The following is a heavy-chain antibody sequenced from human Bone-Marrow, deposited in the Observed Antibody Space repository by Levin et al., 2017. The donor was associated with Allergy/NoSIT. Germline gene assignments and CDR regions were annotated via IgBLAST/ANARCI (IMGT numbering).Heavy chain of an antibody. CDR1: GFAFTVYA. Sequence: LSLTCAASGFAFTVYAMSWVRQAPGKGLDWVSTISASGAYTYYADSVTGRFTISRDNSRSTLSLQIDSLRVDDTAIYYCAKAGVPALDYWGQGTLVTVSS. D-gene: IGHD2-2*01. V-gene: IGHV3-23*01. CDR3: AKAGVPALDY. CDR2: ISASGAYT. J-gene: IGHJ4*02.